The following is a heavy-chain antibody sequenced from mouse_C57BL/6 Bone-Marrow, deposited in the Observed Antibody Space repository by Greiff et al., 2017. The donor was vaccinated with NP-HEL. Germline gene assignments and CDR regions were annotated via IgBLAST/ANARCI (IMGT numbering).Heavy chain of an antibody. Sequence: EVQLQESGGDLVKPGGSLKLSCAASGFTFSSYGMSWVRQTPDKRLEWVATISSGGSYTYYLDSVKGRFTISRDNAKNTLYLQMSSLKSEDTAMYYCARHGENDGYDYWGQGTTLTVSS. J-gene: IGHJ2*01. CDR2: ISSGGSYT. CDR1: GFTFSSYG. V-gene: IGHV5-6*01. D-gene: IGHD2-3*01. CDR3: ARHGENDGYDY.